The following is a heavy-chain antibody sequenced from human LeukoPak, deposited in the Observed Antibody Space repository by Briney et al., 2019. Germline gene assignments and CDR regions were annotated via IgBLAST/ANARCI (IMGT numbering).Heavy chain of an antibody. Sequence: SETLSLTCAVYGGSFSGYYWSWIRQPPGKGLEWIGEINHSGSTNYNPSLKSRVTISVDTSKNQFSLKLSSVTAADTAVNYCAGSIAARLDYWGQGTLVTVSS. CDR3: AGSIAARLDY. D-gene: IGHD6-6*01. CDR2: INHSGST. CDR1: GGSFSGYY. J-gene: IGHJ4*02. V-gene: IGHV4-34*01.